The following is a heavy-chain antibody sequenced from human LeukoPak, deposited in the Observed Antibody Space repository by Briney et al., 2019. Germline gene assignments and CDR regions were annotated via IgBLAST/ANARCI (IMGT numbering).Heavy chain of an antibody. Sequence: PGGSLRLSCAASGFTFSSYSMNWVRQAPGKGLEWVSVIYSGGSTYYADSVKGRFTISRDNSKNTLYLQMNSLRAEDTAVYYCARHYPHHYYDSSGYFDYWGQGTLVTVSS. V-gene: IGHV3-66*04. J-gene: IGHJ4*02. D-gene: IGHD3-22*01. CDR2: IYSGGST. CDR3: ARHYPHHYYDSSGYFDY. CDR1: GFTFSSYS.